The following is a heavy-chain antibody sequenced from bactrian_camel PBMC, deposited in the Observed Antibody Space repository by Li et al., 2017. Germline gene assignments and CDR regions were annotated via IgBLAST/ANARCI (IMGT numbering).Heavy chain of an antibody. CDR1: ADTMSNYC. D-gene: IGHD2*01. J-gene: IGHJ4*01. CDR2: DVTNGANT. V-gene: IGHV3S28*01. CDR3: AAAPPGVVGQFLLLTTRWVRY. Sequence: QLVESGGGSVAAGGSLTLSCAVSADTMSNYCIGWFHQAEGKLREGVALDVTNGANTAYPDHVKGRFVISGDDAKNTLYLQMNSLKPEDTAMYYCAAAPPGVVGQFLLLTTRWVRYWGQGTQVTVS.